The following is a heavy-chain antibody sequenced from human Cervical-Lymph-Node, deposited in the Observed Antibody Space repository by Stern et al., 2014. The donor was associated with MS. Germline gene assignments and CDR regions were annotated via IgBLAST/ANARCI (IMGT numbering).Heavy chain of an antibody. J-gene: IGHJ4*02. V-gene: IGHV4-39*01. CDR2: IYYNGRT. CDR3: VRVPRWLQLSPPRGENANFNF. CDR1: GASISTDLYY. D-gene: IGHD5-24*01. Sequence: QLQLQESGPGLVKPSETLSLTCTVSGASISTDLYYWGWIRQPPGKGLEWIGNIYYNGRTYYNPSLKSRVTISLDTSKNQFSLKLNFVSAADTAEYYCVRVPRWLQLSPPRGENANFNFWGQGTLITVSS.